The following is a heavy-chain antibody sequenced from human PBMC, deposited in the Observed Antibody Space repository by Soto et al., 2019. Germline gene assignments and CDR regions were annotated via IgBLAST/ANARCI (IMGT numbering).Heavy chain of an antibody. D-gene: IGHD1-7*01. V-gene: IGHV4-4*02. CDR2: IYRTGST. CDR3: ASRDPGTSVDY. J-gene: IGHJ4*02. Sequence: QVQLQESGPGLVKPSGTLSLTCAVSGGSFTSNNWWTWVRQPPGQGLEWIGEIYRTGSTNSNPSLKSRVTISLDKSETQFSLKVTSLTAADTAVYYGASRDPGTSVDYWGQGTLVTVSS. CDR1: GGSFTSNNW.